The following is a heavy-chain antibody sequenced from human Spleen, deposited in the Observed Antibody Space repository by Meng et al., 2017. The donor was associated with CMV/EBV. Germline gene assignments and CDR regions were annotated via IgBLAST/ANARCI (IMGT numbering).Heavy chain of an antibody. V-gene: IGHV1-69*05. CDR2: IIPILGTA. Sequence: SGGTLSRYAISRVRQAPGQGLEWMGGIIPILGTANYAQKFQGRVTITTDESTSTAYMELSSLRSEDTAVYYCARGPWGSGSWNNFDYWGQGTLVTVSS. CDR3: ARGPWGSGSWNNFDY. CDR1: GGTLSRYA. D-gene: IGHD3-16*01. J-gene: IGHJ4*02.